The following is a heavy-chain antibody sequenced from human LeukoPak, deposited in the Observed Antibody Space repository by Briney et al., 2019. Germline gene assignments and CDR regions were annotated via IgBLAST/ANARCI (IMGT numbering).Heavy chain of an antibody. Sequence: GESLKISCKGSGYSFTGYYMHWVRQAPGQGLEWMGWINPNSGGTNYAQKFQGRVTMTRDTSISTAYMELRSLRSDDTAVYYCARDRRIQLWPTGDYWGQGTLVTVSS. CDR1: GYSFTGYY. CDR2: INPNSGGT. CDR3: ARDRRIQLWPTGDY. D-gene: IGHD5-18*01. J-gene: IGHJ4*02. V-gene: IGHV1-2*02.